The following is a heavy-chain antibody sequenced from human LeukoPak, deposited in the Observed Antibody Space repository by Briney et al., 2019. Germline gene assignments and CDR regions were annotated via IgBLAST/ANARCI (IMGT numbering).Heavy chain of an antibody. Sequence: PGGSLRLSCGASGFTFSNYVMSWVRQAPGKGLEWVSAISDSGDNTYYADSVKGRFTISRDNSKNTLYLQMNSLRAEDTAEYYCAKGGTRFSFGYWGQGTLVTVSS. D-gene: IGHD1-14*01. V-gene: IGHV3-23*01. J-gene: IGHJ4*02. CDR1: GFTFSNYV. CDR3: AKGGTRFSFGY. CDR2: ISDSGDNT.